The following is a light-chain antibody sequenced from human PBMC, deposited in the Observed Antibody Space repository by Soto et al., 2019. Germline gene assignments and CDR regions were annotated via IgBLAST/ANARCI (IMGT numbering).Light chain of an antibody. V-gene: IGLV2-11*01. Sequence: QSALTQPRSVSGSPGPSVTFSCIGTSSDIGTYNFVSWYQQYPGKAPKLMIYDVTKRPSGVPHRFSGSKSGNTASLTISGLQAEDEADYYCCSYAGTYTLVFGGGTKLTAL. J-gene: IGLJ3*02. CDR3: CSYAGTYTLV. CDR1: SSDIGTYNF. CDR2: DVT.